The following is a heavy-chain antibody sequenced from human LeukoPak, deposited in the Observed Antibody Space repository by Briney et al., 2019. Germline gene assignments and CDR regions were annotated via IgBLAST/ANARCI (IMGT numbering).Heavy chain of an antibody. Sequence: PGGSLRLSCAASGFTFSSYGMHWVRQAPGKGLEWVAVIWYGGSNKYYADSVKGRFTISRDNSKNTLYLQMNSLRAEDTAVYYCAKGSKYGPAATGNWFDPWGQGTLVTVSS. D-gene: IGHD2-2*01. CDR2: IWYGGSNK. V-gene: IGHV3-30*02. CDR1: GFTFSSYG. J-gene: IGHJ5*02. CDR3: AKGSKYGPAATGNWFDP.